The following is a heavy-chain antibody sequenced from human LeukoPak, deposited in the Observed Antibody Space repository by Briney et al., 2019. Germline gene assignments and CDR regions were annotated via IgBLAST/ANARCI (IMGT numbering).Heavy chain of an antibody. CDR2: IYDSGST. CDR1: GGSISSYY. J-gene: IGHJ4*02. V-gene: IGHV4-59*08. D-gene: IGHD6-19*01. CDR3: ARRKLFSSGWDY. Sequence: SETLSLTCTVSGGSISSYYWSWIRQPPGKGLEWIGYIYDSGSTSYNPSLESRVTISVDTSKNQFSLKLNSVTAADTAVYYCARRKLFSSGWDYWGQGTLVTVSS.